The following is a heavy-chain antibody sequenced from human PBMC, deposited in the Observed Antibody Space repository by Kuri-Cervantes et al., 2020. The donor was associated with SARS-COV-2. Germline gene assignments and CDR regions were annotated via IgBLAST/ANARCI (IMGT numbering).Heavy chain of an antibody. CDR2: IRYDGSNK. J-gene: IGHJ6*03. Sequence: GGSLRLSCAASGFTFSDYYMHWVRQAPGKGLEWVAFIRYDGSNKYYADSVKGRFTISRDNSKNTLYLQMNSLRAEDTAVYYCAKDPVYYYYMDVWGKGTTVTVSS. V-gene: IGHV3-30*02. CDR3: AKDPVYYYYMDV. CDR1: GFTFSDYY.